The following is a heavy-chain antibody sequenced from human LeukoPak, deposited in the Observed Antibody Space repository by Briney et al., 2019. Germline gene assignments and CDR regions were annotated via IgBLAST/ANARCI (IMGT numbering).Heavy chain of an antibody. J-gene: IGHJ4*02. V-gene: IGHV3-23*01. CDR3: AKIRAPSGWFNSDY. CDR2: ISGSGDST. CDR1: GFTFSTYW. Sequence: GGSLRLSCAASGFTFSTYWMSWVRQAPGKGLEWVSGISGSGDSTYYADSVKGRFTISRDNSKNTLYLQMNSLRVEDTAAYYCAKIRAPSGWFNSDYWGQGTLVTVSS. D-gene: IGHD6-19*01.